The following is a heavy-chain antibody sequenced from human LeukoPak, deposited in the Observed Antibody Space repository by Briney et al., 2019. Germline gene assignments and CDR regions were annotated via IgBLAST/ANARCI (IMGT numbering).Heavy chain of an antibody. J-gene: IGHJ6*04. V-gene: IGHV1-69*13. Sequence: VASVKVSCTASGGTSSSYAISWVRQVPGQGLEWMGGIIPIFGTANYAQKFQGRVTITADESTSTAYMELSSLRSEDTAVYYCARVSSAAGYSYYYGMDVWGKGTTVTVSS. CDR2: IIPIFGTA. CDR1: GGTSSSYA. D-gene: IGHD6-13*01. CDR3: ARVSSAAGYSYYYGMDV.